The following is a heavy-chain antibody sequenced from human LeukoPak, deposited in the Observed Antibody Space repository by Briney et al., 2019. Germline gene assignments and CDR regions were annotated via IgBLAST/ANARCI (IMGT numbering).Heavy chain of an antibody. D-gene: IGHD4-17*01. CDR3: AKDLGDYGDYTYEY. Sequence: GGSLRLSCAASGFTFSSYPMSWVRQAPGKGLEWVSAISGSGGSTYYADSVKGRFTISRDNSKNTLYLQMNSLRAEDTAVYYCAKDLGDYGDYTYEYWGQGTLVTVSS. CDR1: GFTFSSYP. V-gene: IGHV3-23*01. J-gene: IGHJ4*02. CDR2: ISGSGGST.